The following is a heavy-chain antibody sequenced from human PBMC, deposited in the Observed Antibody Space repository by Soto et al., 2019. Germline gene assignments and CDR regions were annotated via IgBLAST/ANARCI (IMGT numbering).Heavy chain of an antibody. Sequence: QIPLKESGPTLVKPTQTLTLTCTLSGFSLTTREVGVGWIRQPPGKALEWLGVLYWDDAKRYTPSLKSRLTLTQDPSNSQLVLTLTNLDPVGTAIYLCASLFGRHIRGHDAFDVWGQATMITVSS. V-gene: IGHV2-5*02. J-gene: IGHJ3*01. D-gene: IGHD3-16*01. CDR3: ASLFGRHIRGHDAFDV. CDR1: GFSLTTREVG. CDR2: LYWDDAK.